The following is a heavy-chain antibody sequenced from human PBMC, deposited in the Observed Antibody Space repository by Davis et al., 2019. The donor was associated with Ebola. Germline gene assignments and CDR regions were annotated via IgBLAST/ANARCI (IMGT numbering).Heavy chain of an antibody. CDR2: IIPIFGTA. CDR1: GGTFSSYA. CDR3: ATDRGRDGYKKSYYYYGMDV. V-gene: IGHV1-69*13. D-gene: IGHD5-24*01. J-gene: IGHJ6*02. Sequence: SVKVSCKASGGTFSSYAISWVRQAPGQGLEWMGGIIPIFGTANYAQKFQGRVTITADESTSTAYMELSSLRSEDTAVYYCATDRGRDGYKKSYYYYGMDVWGQGTTVTVSS.